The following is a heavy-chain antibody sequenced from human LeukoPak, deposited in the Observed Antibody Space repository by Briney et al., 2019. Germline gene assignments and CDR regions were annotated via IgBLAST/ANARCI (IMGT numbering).Heavy chain of an antibody. D-gene: IGHD4-17*01. V-gene: IGHV4-39*01. CDR1: GGSISSSSYY. J-gene: IGHJ4*02. Sequence: SETLSLTCTVSGGSISSSSYYWGWIRQPPGKGLEWIGSIYYSGSTYYNPSLKSRVTISVDTSKNQFSLKLSSVTAADTAVYSCARRRLSTAFDYWGQGTLVTVSS. CDR3: ARRRLSTAFDY. CDR2: IYYSGST.